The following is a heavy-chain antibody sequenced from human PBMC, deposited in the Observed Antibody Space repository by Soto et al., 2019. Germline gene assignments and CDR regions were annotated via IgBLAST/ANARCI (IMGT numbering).Heavy chain of an antibody. CDR3: ARRQTSGYNRYFDS. V-gene: IGHV1-69*06. J-gene: IGHJ4*02. CDR2: TIPTFGAG. D-gene: IGHD5-12*01. Sequence: AVKVSCKACGGNFSRNPISWKRQAPGQGLEWMGGTIPTFGAGSYAQRFQGRLTITADKSTNTAYMELSSRRPEDTAVYYCARRQTSGYNRYFDSWGQGTLVTV. CDR1: GGNFSRNP.